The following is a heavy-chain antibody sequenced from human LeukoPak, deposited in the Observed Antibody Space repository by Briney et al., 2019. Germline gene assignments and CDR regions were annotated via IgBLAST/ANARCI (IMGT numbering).Heavy chain of an antibody. CDR3: AKPGGLGDWFLSFDY. Sequence: GGSLRLSCAPSGFIFSRYAMNCVRQAPGKGLEWVSFISGSGGSTYYADSVKGRFTISRDNSKNTLYLQMTSLRAEDTAVYYCAKPGGLGDWFLSFDYWGQGTLVTVSS. V-gene: IGHV3-23*01. D-gene: IGHD2-21*02. CDR1: GFIFSRYA. J-gene: IGHJ4*02. CDR2: ISGSGGST.